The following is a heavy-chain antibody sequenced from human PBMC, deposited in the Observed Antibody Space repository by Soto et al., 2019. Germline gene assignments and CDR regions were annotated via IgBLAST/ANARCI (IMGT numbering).Heavy chain of an antibody. CDR3: ARALTEFGH. CDR1: GYTFTSYY. D-gene: IGHD7-27*01. CDR2: INPRGGDT. V-gene: IGHV1-46*01. Sequence: QVRLEQSGAEVKRPGASVKLSCLASGYTFTSYYIHWIRQAPGQGLEWMGIINPRGGDTAYAENCQDRVTMTTDTSTSTVYMEMRTLRHDDTAIYFCARALTEFGHWGPGTLVTVSS. J-gene: IGHJ4*02.